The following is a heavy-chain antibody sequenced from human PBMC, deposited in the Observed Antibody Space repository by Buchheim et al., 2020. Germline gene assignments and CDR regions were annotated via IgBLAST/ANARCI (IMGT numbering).Heavy chain of an antibody. D-gene: IGHD3-3*01. J-gene: IGHJ4*02. V-gene: IGHV3-30-3*01. CDR1: GFTFSSYA. CDR2: ISYDGSNK. Sequence: QVQLVESGGGVVQPGRSLRLSCAASGFTFSSYAMHWVRQAPGKGLEWVAVISYDGSNKYYADSVKGRFTISRDNSKNTLYLQMNSLRAEDTAVYYCARDRKYDFWSGYYFSGDFDYWGQGTL. CDR3: ARDRKYDFWSGYYFSGDFDY.